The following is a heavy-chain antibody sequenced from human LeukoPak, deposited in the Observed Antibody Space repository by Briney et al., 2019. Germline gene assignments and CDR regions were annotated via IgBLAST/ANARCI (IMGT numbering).Heavy chain of an antibody. CDR2: IYTSGST. V-gene: IGHV4-61*02. CDR3: ARGVSEWFGEQNFDY. J-gene: IGHJ4*02. CDR1: GGSISSGSYY. D-gene: IGHD3-10*01. Sequence: PSETLSLTCTVSGGSISSGSYYWSWIRQPAGKGLEWIGRIYTSGSTNYNPSLKSRVTISVDTSKNQFSLKLSSVTAADTAVYYCARGVSEWFGEQNFDYWGQGTLVTVSS.